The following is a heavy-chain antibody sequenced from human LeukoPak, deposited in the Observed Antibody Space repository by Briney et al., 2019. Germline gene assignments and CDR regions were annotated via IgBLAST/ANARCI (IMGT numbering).Heavy chain of an antibody. J-gene: IGHJ4*02. V-gene: IGHV3-23*01. CDR3: AKWRLVPRDPFDY. Sequence: GGSLRLSRAASGFTFSSYAMNWVRQAPGKGLEWVSGISNSGGGTYYADSVKGRFTISRDNSKNTLYLQMNSLRVEDTAVYYCAKWRLVPRDPFDYWGQGTLVTVSS. CDR2: ISNSGGGT. D-gene: IGHD6-19*01. CDR1: GFTFSSYA.